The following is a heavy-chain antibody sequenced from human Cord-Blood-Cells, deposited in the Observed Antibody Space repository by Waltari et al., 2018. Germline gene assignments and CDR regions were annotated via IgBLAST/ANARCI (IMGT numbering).Heavy chain of an antibody. J-gene: IGHJ4*02. D-gene: IGHD2-2*01. CDR3: ARVQCSSTSCFDY. CDR1: GYTFTGYY. Sequence: QVQLVQSGAEVKKPGASVKVSCKASGYTFTGYYMHWVRQAPGQGLEGMGWIKPNSGGTNYARKFQGRVTMTRETSISTAYMELSRLRSDDTAVYYCARVQCSSTSCFDYWGQGTLVTVSS. CDR2: IKPNSGGT. V-gene: IGHV1-2*02.